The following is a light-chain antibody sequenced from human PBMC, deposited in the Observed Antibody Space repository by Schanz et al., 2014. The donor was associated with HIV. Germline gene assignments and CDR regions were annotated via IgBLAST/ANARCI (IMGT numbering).Light chain of an antibody. CDR2: RNN. J-gene: IGLJ3*02. V-gene: IGLV1-47*01. CDR3: AAWDDSLSGPGV. CDR1: NSNIGAGYD. Sequence: QSVLTQPPSLSGAPGQTVSLSCNGSNSNIGAGYDVHWYQQLPGTAPKLLIYRNNQRPSGVPDRFSGSKSGTSASLAISGLRSEDEADYYCAAWDDSLSGPGVFGGGTKLTVL.